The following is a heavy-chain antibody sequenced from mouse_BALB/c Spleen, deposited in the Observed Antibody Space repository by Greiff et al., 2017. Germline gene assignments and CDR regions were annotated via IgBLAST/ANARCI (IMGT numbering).Heavy chain of an antibody. J-gene: IGHJ4*01. D-gene: IGHD3-3*01. V-gene: IGHV1S81*02. Sequence: QVQLQQSGAELVKPGASVKLSCKASGYTFTSYYMYWVKQRPGQGLEWIGEINPSNGGTNFNEKFKSKATLTVDKSSSTAYMQLSSLTSEDSAVYYCTRGQTTGAMDYWGQGTSVTVSS. CDR1: GYTFTSYY. CDR3: TRGQTTGAMDY. CDR2: INPSNGGT.